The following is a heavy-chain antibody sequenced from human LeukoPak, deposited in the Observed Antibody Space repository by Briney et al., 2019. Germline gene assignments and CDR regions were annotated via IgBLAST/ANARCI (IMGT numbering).Heavy chain of an antibody. CDR2: IIPILGIA. CDR3: ARETFGRSGSYYRKNDY. J-gene: IGHJ4*02. Sequence: SVKVSCKASGGTFSSYAISWVRQAPGQGLEWMGRIIPILGIANYAQKFQGRVTITADKSTSTACMELSSLRSEDTAVYYCARETFGRSGSYYRKNDYWGQGTLVTVSS. CDR1: GGTFSSYA. D-gene: IGHD3-10*01. V-gene: IGHV1-69*04.